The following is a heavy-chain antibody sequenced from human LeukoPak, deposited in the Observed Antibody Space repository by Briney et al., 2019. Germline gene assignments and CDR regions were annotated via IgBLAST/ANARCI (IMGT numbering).Heavy chain of an antibody. CDR1: GWSFSGYY. J-gene: IGHJ6*03. V-gene: IGHV4-34*01. CDR2: INHSGST. CDR3: ARNYATSYYYYYMDV. Sequence: SETLSLTCAVYGWSFSGYYWSWIRQPPGKGLDWIGEINHSGSTNNNPSLKSRVTISVDMSKNEFSLKLSSVTAADTAVYYCARNYATSYYYYYMDVWGKGTTVTVSS. D-gene: IGHD1-7*01.